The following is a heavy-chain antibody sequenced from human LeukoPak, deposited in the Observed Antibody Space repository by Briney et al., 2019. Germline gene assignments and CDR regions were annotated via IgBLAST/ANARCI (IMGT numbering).Heavy chain of an antibody. CDR2: IYYSGST. D-gene: IGHD3-22*01. V-gene: IGHV4-59*08. CDR1: GGSISSYY. Sequence: SETLSLTCTVSGGSISSYYWSWIRQPPGKGLEWIGYIYYSGSTNYNPSLKSRVTISVDTSKNQFSLKLSSATAADTAVYYCARHPVGYYDSSGYYYVKGYGMDVWGQGTTVTVSS. CDR3: ARHPVGYYDSSGYYYVKGYGMDV. J-gene: IGHJ6*02.